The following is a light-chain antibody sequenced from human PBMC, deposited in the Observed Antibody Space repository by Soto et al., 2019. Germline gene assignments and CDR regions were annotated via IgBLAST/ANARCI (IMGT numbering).Light chain of an antibody. CDR3: QQYHKWPLT. J-gene: IGKJ4*01. CDR2: RAS. Sequence: IVMTQSPATLSVSPGERATLSCRASQSVSSNLAWYQHKPGQAPRLLIYRASTRATGVPARFSGSGSGTEFTLTISSLQSEDFAVYYCQQYHKWPLTFGGGTKAEIK. CDR1: QSVSSN. V-gene: IGKV3-15*01.